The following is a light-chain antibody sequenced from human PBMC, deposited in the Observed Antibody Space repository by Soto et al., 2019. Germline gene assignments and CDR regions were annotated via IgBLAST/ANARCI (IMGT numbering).Light chain of an antibody. CDR2: KAS. Sequence: DIQMTQSPSTVSASVGDRVTITCRASQSISSWLAWYQQKPGKAPNLLIYKASSLESGVPSRFSGSGSGTEFTLTISSLQPDDFANYYYQQYNIYPWTFGQGTKVEIK. CDR3: QQYNIYPWT. V-gene: IGKV1-5*03. CDR1: QSISSW. J-gene: IGKJ1*01.